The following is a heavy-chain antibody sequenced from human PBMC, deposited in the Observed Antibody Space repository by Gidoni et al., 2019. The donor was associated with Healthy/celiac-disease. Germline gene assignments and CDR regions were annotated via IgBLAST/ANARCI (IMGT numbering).Heavy chain of an antibody. CDR1: GGSISSGGYY. V-gene: IGHV4-31*01. CDR2: IYYSGST. J-gene: IGHJ3*02. Sequence: QVQLQESGPGLVKPSQTLSLTCTVSGGSISSGGYYWSWIRQHPGKGLEWIGYIYYSGSTYYNPSLKSLVTISVDTSKNQCSLKLSSVTAADTAVYYCARGGRFDAFDIWGQGTMVTVSS. D-gene: IGHD3-3*01. CDR3: ARGGRFDAFDI.